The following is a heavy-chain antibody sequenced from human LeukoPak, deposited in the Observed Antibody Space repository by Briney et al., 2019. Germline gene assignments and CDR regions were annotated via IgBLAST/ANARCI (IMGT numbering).Heavy chain of an antibody. Sequence: ASVKVSCKASGYTFTGYYMHWVRQAPGQGLEWMGWINPNGGGANYAQKSQDRVTMTRDTSVSTAYMELSSLRSDDTAVYYCARGFVYCGRDRYQSERAFDIWGQGTMVTVSS. D-gene: IGHD2-21*01. J-gene: IGHJ3*02. V-gene: IGHV1-2*02. CDR1: GYTFTGYY. CDR2: INPNGGGA. CDR3: ARGFVYCGRDRYQSERAFDI.